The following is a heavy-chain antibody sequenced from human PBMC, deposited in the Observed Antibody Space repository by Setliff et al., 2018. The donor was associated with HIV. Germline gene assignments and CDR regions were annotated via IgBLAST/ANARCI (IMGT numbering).Heavy chain of an antibody. Sequence: GASVTVSCTTSGYSFTAYYMHWVRQAPGQGLEWMGWINPNTGGTNYAQKFQGRVTMTRDPSTNTAYMELSSLRSEDTAVYYCARQTVTVGIPGYFDSWGQGTLVTVSS. CDR3: ARQTVTVGIPGYFDS. CDR1: GYSFTAYY. CDR2: INPNTGGT. J-gene: IGHJ4*02. D-gene: IGHD6-13*01. V-gene: IGHV1-2*02.